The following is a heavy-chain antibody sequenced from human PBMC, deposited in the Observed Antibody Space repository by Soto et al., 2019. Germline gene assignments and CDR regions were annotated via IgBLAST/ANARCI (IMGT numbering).Heavy chain of an antibody. D-gene: IGHD3-16*01. V-gene: IGHV4-39*01. CDR3: ARHRLISYYYYYMDV. CDR1: GGSINNANYF. J-gene: IGHJ6*03. CDR2: IYYTAST. Sequence: PSETLSLTCTVSGGSINNANYFWGWIRQPPGKGLEWIGTIYYTASTYYNPSLKSRVTISVDTSKNQFSLKLTSVTAADTAVSYCARHRLISYYYYYMDVWGKGTTVTVSS.